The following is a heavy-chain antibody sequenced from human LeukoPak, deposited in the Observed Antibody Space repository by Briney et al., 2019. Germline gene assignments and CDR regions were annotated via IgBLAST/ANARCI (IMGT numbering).Heavy chain of an antibody. J-gene: IGHJ3*02. V-gene: IGHV3-23*01. CDR3: AKVTLTYYYYVLGSYRSDAFDI. CDR1: GFTFSSYA. D-gene: IGHD3-16*02. Sequence: GGSLRLSCAASGFTFSSYAMSWVRQAPGKGLEWVSAISGSGGSTYYADSVKGRFAISRDNSKNTLYLQMNSLRAEDTAVYYCAKVTLTYYYYVLGSYRSDAFDIWGQGTMVTVS. CDR2: ISGSGGST.